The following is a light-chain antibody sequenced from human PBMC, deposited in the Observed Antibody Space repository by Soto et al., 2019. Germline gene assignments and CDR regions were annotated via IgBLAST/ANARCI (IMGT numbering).Light chain of an antibody. Sequence: DIQMTQSPSSLSAPVGDRVTITCRASQSISSYFNWYQLKPGKAPKLLIYAASSLQGGVPSRFSGSGSGTDFTLTISNLQPEDFATYYCQQSYSTPYTFGQGTKLEIK. CDR2: AAS. CDR1: QSISSY. J-gene: IGKJ2*01. CDR3: QQSYSTPYT. V-gene: IGKV1-39*01.